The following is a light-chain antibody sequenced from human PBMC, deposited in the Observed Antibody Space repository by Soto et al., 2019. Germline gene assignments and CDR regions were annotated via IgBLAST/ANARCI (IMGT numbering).Light chain of an antibody. CDR2: GAS. J-gene: IGKJ4*01. Sequence: EIVMTQSPATLSVSPGEGATLSCRASQSVISAVAWYQQKPGQAPRLLVYGASTRATDIPARFSGSGSGTAFTLTISSLQSEDSAAYYGQQYHDWPPTFGGGTKVEI. CDR3: QQYHDWPPT. CDR1: QSVISA. V-gene: IGKV3-15*01.